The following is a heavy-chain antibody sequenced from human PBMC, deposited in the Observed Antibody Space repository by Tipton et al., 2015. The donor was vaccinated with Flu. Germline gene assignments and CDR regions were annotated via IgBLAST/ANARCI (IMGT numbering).Heavy chain of an antibody. D-gene: IGHD3-16*01. CDR3: ARGPPPHSKSWGWIDP. J-gene: IGHJ5*02. CDR2: TWFDGSNK. CDR1: GFTFSNFD. Sequence: QVQLVQSGGGLVQPGGSLRLSCAASGFTFSNFDMHWVRQAPGKGLEWVAVTWFDGSNKYYTDSLRGRFTISRDNSKNTLYLQMDSLRAEDTAVYYCARGPPPHSKSWGWIDPWGQGTLVTVSS. V-gene: IGHV3-33*01.